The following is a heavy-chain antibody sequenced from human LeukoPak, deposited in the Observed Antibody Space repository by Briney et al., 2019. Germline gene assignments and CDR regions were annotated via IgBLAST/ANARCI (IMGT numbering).Heavy chain of an antibody. V-gene: IGHV3-11*05. CDR1: VLLFSNTW. Sequence: NPGGSLRLSCAASVLLFSNTWMTWVRQAPGKGLEWVSYISSRSSYTNYADSVKGRFTISRDNAKNSLYLQMNSLRAEDTAVYYCARESDYYVSGSYLRVWGQGTLVTVSS. J-gene: IGHJ4*02. CDR3: ARESDYYVSGSYLRV. D-gene: IGHD3-10*01. CDR2: ISSRSSYT.